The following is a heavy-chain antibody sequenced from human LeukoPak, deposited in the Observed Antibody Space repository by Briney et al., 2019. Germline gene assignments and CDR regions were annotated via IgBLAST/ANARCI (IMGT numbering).Heavy chain of an antibody. CDR3: ARRSSGWHGMGY. V-gene: IGHV1-2*02. CDR2: INPNSGIT. D-gene: IGHD6-19*01. Sequence: ASVKVSCKASGYTFTGYYMHWVRQAPGQGLEWMGWINPNSGITDYAQNFQGRVTMTRDTSISTVYMELSRLRSDDTAVYYCARRSSGWHGMGYWGQGTLVSVSS. J-gene: IGHJ4*02. CDR1: GYTFTGYY.